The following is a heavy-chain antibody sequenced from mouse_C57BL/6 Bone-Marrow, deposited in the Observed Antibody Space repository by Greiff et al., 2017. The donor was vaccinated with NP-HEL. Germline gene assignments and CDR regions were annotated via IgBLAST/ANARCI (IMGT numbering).Heavy chain of an antibody. CDR1: GYTFTSYW. CDR3: ARGRLRGGFAY. CDR2: IHPNSGST. D-gene: IGHD2-4*01. Sequence: QVQLKESGAELVKPGASVKLSCKASGYTFTSYWMHWVKQRPGQGLEWIGMIHPNSGSTNYNEKFKSKATLTVDKSSSTAYMQLSSLTSEDSAVYYCARGRLRGGFAYWGQGTLVTVSA. V-gene: IGHV1-64*01. J-gene: IGHJ3*01.